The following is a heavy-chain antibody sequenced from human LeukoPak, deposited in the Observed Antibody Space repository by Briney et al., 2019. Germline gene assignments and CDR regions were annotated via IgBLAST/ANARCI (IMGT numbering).Heavy chain of an antibody. J-gene: IGHJ4*02. CDR1: GFTFSSYA. Sequence: GRSLRLSCAASGFTFSSYAMHWVRQAPGKGLEWVAVISYDGSNKYYADSVKGRFTISRDNSKNTLYLQMNSLRAEDTAVYYCARVNTYYYDSSGYYTPYYFDYWGQGTLVTVSS. CDR2: ISYDGSNK. V-gene: IGHV3-30-3*01. CDR3: ARVNTYYYDSSGYYTPYYFDY. D-gene: IGHD3-22*01.